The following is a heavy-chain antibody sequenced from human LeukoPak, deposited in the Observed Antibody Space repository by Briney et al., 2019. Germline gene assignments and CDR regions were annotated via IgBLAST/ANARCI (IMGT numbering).Heavy chain of an antibody. Sequence: QSGGSLRLSCAASGFSFSSYTMNWVRQAPGKGLEWVSCIDSSSSYIDYADSMKGRFTISRDNAKNSLYLQMNSLSAEDTAVYYCGSIGSSWYEDYCGQGTLVTVSS. CDR2: IDSSSSYI. D-gene: IGHD6-13*01. J-gene: IGHJ4*02. CDR3: GSIGSSWYEDY. V-gene: IGHV3-21*06. CDR1: GFSFSSYT.